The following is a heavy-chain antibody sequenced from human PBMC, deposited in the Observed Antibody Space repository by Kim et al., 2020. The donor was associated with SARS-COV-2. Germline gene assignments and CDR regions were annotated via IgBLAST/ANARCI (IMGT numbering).Heavy chain of an antibody. J-gene: IGHJ4*02. Sequence: VKGRFTISRDKSKNTLYLQMNSLRAEDTAVYYCARVGVEGSTYITPYFDYWGQGTLVTVSS. CDR3: ARVGVEGSTYITPYFDY. D-gene: IGHD1-20*01. V-gene: IGHV3-30*01.